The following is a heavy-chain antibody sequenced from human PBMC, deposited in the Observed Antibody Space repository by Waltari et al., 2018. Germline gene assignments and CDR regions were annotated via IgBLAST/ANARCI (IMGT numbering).Heavy chain of an antibody. CDR3: ARYCSGGSCYSYYYGMDD. Sequence: QVQLVQSGAEVKKPGASVKVSCKASGYTFTSYDINWVRQANGHGLEWMGWMKPNSGNTGYAQKFQGRVTMTRNTSISTAYMELSSLRSEDTAVYYCARYCSGGSCYSYYYGMDDWGQGTTVTVSS. J-gene: IGHJ6*02. CDR1: GYTFTSYD. CDR2: MKPNSGNT. D-gene: IGHD2-15*01. V-gene: IGHV1-8*01.